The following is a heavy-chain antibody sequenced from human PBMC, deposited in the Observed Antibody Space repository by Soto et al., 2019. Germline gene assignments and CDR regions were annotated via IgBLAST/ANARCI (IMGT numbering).Heavy chain of an antibody. CDR1: GGSISSYY. CDR2: IYYSGST. V-gene: IGHV4-59*01. CDR3: ARAGTTMVRGVISGWFDP. J-gene: IGHJ5*02. Sequence: SETLSLTCTVSGGSISSYYWSWIRQPPGKGLEWIGNIYYSGSTNYNPSLKSRVTISVDTSKNQFSLKLSSVTAADTAVYYCARAGTTMVRGVISGWFDPWGQGTLVTVSS. D-gene: IGHD3-10*01.